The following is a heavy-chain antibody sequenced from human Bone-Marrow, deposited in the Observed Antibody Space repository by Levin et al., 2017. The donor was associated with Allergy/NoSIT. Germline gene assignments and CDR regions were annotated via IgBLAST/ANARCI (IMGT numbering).Heavy chain of an antibody. CDR2: ISGSGGVP. CDR1: GFTFRSHA. V-gene: IGHV3-23*01. CDR3: AKEDWGSTTCYVAS. J-gene: IGHJ4*02. D-gene: IGHD2-2*01. Sequence: GGSLRLSCSGSGFTFRSHAMSWVRQAPGKGLEWVASISGSGGVPFYADSVRGRFTISRDNSRNTLYLQMNSLSDEDTAVYYCAKEDWGSTTCYVASWGQGSQVTVSS.